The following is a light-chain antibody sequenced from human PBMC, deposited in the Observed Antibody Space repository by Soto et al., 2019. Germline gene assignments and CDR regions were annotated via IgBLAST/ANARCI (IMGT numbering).Light chain of an antibody. CDR1: QGISSN. CDR2: AAS. Sequence: DIEMTQSPSFLSSSVGDIVTITCRASQGISSNLAWYQQKPGKAPKLLIYAASTLQSGVPSRFSGSGSGTDFTLTISSLQPEDFAIYYCQQDYDYPWTFGQGTKVDIK. CDR3: QQDYDYPWT. J-gene: IGKJ1*01. V-gene: IGKV1-9*01.